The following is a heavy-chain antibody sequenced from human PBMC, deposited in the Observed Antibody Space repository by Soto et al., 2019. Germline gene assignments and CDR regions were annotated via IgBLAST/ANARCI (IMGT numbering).Heavy chain of an antibody. Sequence: EVQLVESGGGLVQPGGSLRLSCAASGFPFSSYSMNWVRQAPGKGREWVSYISSSSGTIYYADSVKGRFTISRDNVKNSLYLQMNSLRAEDTAMYYCARASNCASTSCYAGCFDYWGQGALVTVSS. J-gene: IGHJ4*02. D-gene: IGHD2-2*01. V-gene: IGHV3-48*01. CDR3: ARASNCASTSCYAGCFDY. CDR1: GFPFSSYS. CDR2: ISSSSGTI.